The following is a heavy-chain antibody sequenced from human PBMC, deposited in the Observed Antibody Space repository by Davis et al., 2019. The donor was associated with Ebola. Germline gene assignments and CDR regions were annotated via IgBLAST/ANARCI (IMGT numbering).Heavy chain of an antibody. J-gene: IGHJ5*02. V-gene: IGHV1-69*13. CDR2: IILILGAT. CDR1: GGTFSSHA. Sequence: SVKVSCKASGGTFSSHAVSWVRQAPGQGLEWMGGIILILGATNYAQSFQGRVTITADESTSTAYMELSSLRSEDTAVYYCARSFSSTFVGWFDPWGQGTLVTVSS. CDR3: ARSFSSTFVGWFDP. D-gene: IGHD6-13*01.